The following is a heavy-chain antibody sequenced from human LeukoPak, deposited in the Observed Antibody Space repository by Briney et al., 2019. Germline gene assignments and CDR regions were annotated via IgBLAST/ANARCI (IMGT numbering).Heavy chain of an antibody. CDR3: ATLHFYAMGV. Sequence: GGSLRLSCAASGLRFSGQYMIWIRQAPGKGLEWVAFISGSGTDTFYADSVKGRFFISKDNTRDSLPLRMTSLSAEDTAMYYCATLHFYAMGVWGQGTTVTVSS. V-gene: IGHV3-11*01. J-gene: IGHJ6*01. CDR1: GLRFSGQY. CDR2: ISGSGTDT.